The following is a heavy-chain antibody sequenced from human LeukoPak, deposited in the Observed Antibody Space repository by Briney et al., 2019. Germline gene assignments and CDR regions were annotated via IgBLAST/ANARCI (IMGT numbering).Heavy chain of an antibody. CDR3: AKDISQYTSGWSNFDY. V-gene: IGHV3-23*01. Sequence: PGGSLRLSCPASGFTFSNYAMHWVRQSPGKGLEWVSGISHSGDRTDYTESVKGRFTISRDNSKNTLFLQMSSLRVEDTALYYCAKDISQYTSGWSNFDYWGQGTLVTVSS. D-gene: IGHD6-19*01. CDR1: GFTFSNYA. CDR2: ISHSGDRT. J-gene: IGHJ4*02.